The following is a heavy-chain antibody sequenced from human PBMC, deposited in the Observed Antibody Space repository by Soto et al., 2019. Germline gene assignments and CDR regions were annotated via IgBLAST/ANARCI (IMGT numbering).Heavy chain of an antibody. CDR2: ISGRGGNT. D-gene: IGHD3-3*01. CDR3: AKDRAFTILGVVIDY. Sequence: GGSLRLSCAASGFTFSNYAMSWVRQAPGKGLEWVSAISGRGGNTYYADSVKGRFTISRDNSKNTLYLQMNSLRAEDTAVYYCAKDRAFTILGVVIDYWGQGALVTVSS. CDR1: GFTFSNYA. J-gene: IGHJ4*02. V-gene: IGHV3-23*01.